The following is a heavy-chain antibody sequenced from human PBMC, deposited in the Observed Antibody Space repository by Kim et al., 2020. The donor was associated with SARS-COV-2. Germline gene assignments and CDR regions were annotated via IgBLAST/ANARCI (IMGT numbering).Heavy chain of an antibody. CDR1: GYTFTSYG. D-gene: IGHD3-9*01. Sequence: ASVKVSCKASGYTFTSYGISWVRQAPGQGLEWMGWISDYNGNTNYAQKLQGRVTMTTDTSTSTAYMELRSLRSDDTAVYYCARGADILTGLAILYLDYWGQGTLVTVSS. CDR3: ARGADILTGLAILYLDY. CDR2: ISDYNGNT. J-gene: IGHJ4*02. V-gene: IGHV1-18*04.